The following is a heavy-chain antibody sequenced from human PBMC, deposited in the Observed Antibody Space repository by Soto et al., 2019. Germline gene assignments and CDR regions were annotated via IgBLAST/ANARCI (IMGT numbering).Heavy chain of an antibody. V-gene: IGHV3-73*01. CDR2: IRSKANSYAT. D-gene: IGHD2-21*02. CDR1: GFTFSGSA. J-gene: IGHJ4*02. CDR3: TRHVAGDWVKDY. Sequence: PGGSLRLSCTASGFTFSGSAMHWVRQASGRGLEWVGRIRSKANSYATAYAASVKGRFTISRDDSKNTAYLQMNSLKTEDTAVYYCTRHVAGDWVKDYWGQGTLVTVSS.